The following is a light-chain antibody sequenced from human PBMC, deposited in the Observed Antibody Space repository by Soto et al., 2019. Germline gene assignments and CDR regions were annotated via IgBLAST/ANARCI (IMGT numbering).Light chain of an antibody. CDR2: DAS. Sequence: PGERDTLSCRASQSVRSERLAWYQQKRGQAPTLLILDASSRASGTPERFSGSGSGTDFTLTISRLEPEDFAVYYCQEYDGAPPITFGLGTKVDIK. CDR3: QEYDGAPPIT. V-gene: IGKV3-20*01. CDR1: QSVRSER. J-gene: IGKJ1*01.